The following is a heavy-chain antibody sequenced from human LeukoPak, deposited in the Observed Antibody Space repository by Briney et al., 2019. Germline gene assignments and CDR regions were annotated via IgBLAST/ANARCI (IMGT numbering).Heavy chain of an antibody. CDR2: VYYSGPA. CDR3: ARTKSGWYYSDY. D-gene: IGHD6-19*01. J-gene: IGHJ4*02. Sequence: SETLSLTCTESGGSMRSYYWSWIRQPPAKGMELIGYVYYSGPANYNPSLDSRVTIVVDTSKNQFSLNLSSVTAADPAVYYCARTKSGWYYSDYWGQGTLVSVSS. CDR1: GGSMRSYY. V-gene: IGHV4-59*08.